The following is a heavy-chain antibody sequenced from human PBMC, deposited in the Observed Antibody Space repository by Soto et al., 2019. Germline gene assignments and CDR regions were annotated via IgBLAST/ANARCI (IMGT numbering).Heavy chain of an antibody. D-gene: IGHD3-22*01. CDR3: AREGGYDSSGYTDY. J-gene: IGHJ4*02. V-gene: IGHV4-30-4*01. CDR2: IYYSGST. Sequence: TLSLACTVSGGSISSGDYDWSFIRQPPGKGLEWIGYIYYSGSTYYNPSLKSRVTISVDTSKNQFSLKLSSVTDADTTVYYCAREGGYDSSGYTDYWGQGTLVTVSS. CDR1: GGSISSGDYD.